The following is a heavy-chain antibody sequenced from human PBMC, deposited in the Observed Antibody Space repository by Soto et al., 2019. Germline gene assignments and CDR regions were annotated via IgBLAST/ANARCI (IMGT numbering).Heavy chain of an antibody. J-gene: IGHJ5*02. V-gene: IGHV3-30*18. Sequence: QVQLVESGGGVVQPGRSLRLSCAASGFTFSSYGMHWVRQAPGKGLEWVAVISYDGSDKYYADSVKGRFTISRDNSKNTLYLQMNSLRAEDTAVYYCAKDRWVWSSRENCFDPWGQGTLVTVSS. CDR3: AKDRWVWSSRENCFDP. CDR2: ISYDGSDK. D-gene: IGHD3-16*01. CDR1: GFTFSSYG.